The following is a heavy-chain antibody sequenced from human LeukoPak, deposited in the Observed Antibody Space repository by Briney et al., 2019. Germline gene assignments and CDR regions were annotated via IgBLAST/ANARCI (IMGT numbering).Heavy chain of an antibody. CDR2: ISYDGSDK. Sequence: PGGSLRLSCAASAFTFSSYGMHWVRQAPGKGLEWVAVISYDGSDKYYADSVKGRFTISRDNSKNTLYLQLNSLRAEDTTVYYCAKTTYASNSSGWYNHFDYWGQGTLVTVSS. V-gene: IGHV3-30*18. CDR3: AKTTYASNSSGWYNHFDY. J-gene: IGHJ4*02. CDR1: AFTFSSYG. D-gene: IGHD6-19*01.